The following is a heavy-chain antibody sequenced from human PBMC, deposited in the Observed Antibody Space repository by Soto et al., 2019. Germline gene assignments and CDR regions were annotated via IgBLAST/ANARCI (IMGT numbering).Heavy chain of an antibody. J-gene: IGHJ6*02. CDR1: GYSFTSYW. Sequence: GESLKISCKDSGYSFTSYWIGWVRQMPGKGLEWMGIIYPGDSDTRYSPSFQGQVTISADKSISTAYLQWSSLKASDTAMYYCARLSVGPPSFGYYGMDVWGQGTTVTVSS. CDR2: IYPGDSDT. V-gene: IGHV5-51*01. CDR3: ARLSVGPPSFGYYGMDV. D-gene: IGHD1-26*01.